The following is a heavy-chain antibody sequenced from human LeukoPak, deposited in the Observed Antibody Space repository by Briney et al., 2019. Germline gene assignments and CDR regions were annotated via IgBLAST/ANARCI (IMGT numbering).Heavy chain of an antibody. D-gene: IGHD5-18*01. V-gene: IGHV4-39*07. CDR3: ARGGWNSYGYDLDY. CDR1: GGSISSSSYY. Sequence: PSETLSLTCTVSGGSISSSSYYWGWIRQPPGKGLEWIGSIYYSGSTYYNPSLKSRVTISVDTSKNQFSLKLSSVTAADTAVYYCARGGWNSYGYDLDYWGQGTLVTVSS. CDR2: IYYSGST. J-gene: IGHJ4*02.